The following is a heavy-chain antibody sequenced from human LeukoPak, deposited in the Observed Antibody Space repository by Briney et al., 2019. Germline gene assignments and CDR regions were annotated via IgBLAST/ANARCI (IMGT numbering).Heavy chain of an antibody. J-gene: IGHJ4*02. CDR2: ISSSGSTI. CDR3: ARDGIVATTY. CDR1: GFTFSSYE. V-gene: IGHV3-48*03. Sequence: GGSLRLSCAASGFTFSSYEMNWVRQAPGKGLEWVSYISSSGSTIYYADSVKGRFTISRDNAKNSLYLQMNSLRAEDTAVYYCARDGIVATTYWGQGTLVTVSS. D-gene: IGHD5-12*01.